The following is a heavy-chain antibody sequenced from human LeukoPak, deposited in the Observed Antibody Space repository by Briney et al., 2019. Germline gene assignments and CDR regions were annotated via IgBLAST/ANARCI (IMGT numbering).Heavy chain of an antibody. J-gene: IGHJ4*02. V-gene: IGHV1-46*01. CDR1: GYTLTSYI. CDR2: INPSGGTT. CDR3: ARGYSSSYRIDY. Sequence: ASVKVSCKASGYTLTSYIMHWVRQAPGKGLGGMGIINPSGGTTSGAQRFPGRVTMTRDMSTSTVYMELSSLRSEDTAVYYCARGYSSSYRIDYWGQGTLVTVSS. D-gene: IGHD6-6*01.